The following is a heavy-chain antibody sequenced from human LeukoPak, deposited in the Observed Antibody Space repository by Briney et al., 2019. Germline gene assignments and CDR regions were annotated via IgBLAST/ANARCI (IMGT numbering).Heavy chain of an antibody. J-gene: IGHJ3*02. V-gene: IGHV3-30-3*01. CDR3: ARARSHRSGPMGAFDI. Sequence: SCKASGGTFSSYAIHWVRQAPGKGLEWVAVISYDGSNKYYADSVKGRFTISRDNSKNTLYLQMNSLRAEDTAVYYCARARSHRSGPMGAFDIWGQGTMVTVSS. CDR2: ISYDGSNK. CDR1: GGTFSSYA. D-gene: IGHD3-3*01.